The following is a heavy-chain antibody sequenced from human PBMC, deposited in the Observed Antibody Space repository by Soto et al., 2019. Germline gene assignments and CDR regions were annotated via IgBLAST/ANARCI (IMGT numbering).Heavy chain of an antibody. CDR2: IYYSGST. CDR3: ARVGSGWPQYYYYYYMDV. J-gene: IGHJ6*03. V-gene: IGHV4-59*01. Sequence: QSQTLSLTCTVSGGSISSYYWSWIRQPPGKGLEWIGYIYYSGSTNYNPSLKSRVTISVDTSKNQFSLKLSSVTAADTAVYYCARVGSGWPQYYYYYYMDVWGKGTTVTVSS. D-gene: IGHD6-19*01. CDR1: GGSISSYY.